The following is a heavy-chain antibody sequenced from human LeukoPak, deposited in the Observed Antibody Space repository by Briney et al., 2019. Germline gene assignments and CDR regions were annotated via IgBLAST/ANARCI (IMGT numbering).Heavy chain of an antibody. D-gene: IGHD1-7*01. V-gene: IGHV1-69*04. J-gene: IGHJ4*02. CDR1: GGTFSSYA. Sequence: ASVKVSCKASGGTFSSYAISWVRQAPGQGLEWMGRIIPILGIANYAQKFQGRVTITADKSTSTAYMELSSLRSEDTAVYYCARKRLYVGTPGQWSSFDSGGQETLATVSS. CDR2: IIPILGIA. CDR3: ARKRLYVGTPGQWSSFDS.